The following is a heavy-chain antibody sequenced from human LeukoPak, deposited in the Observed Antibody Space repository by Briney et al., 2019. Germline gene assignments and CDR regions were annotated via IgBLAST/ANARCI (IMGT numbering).Heavy chain of an antibody. Sequence: SETLSLTCTVSGGSISSYYWSWIRQPPGKGLEWIGYIYYSGSTNYNPSLKSRVTTSVDTSKNQFSLKLSSVTAADTAVYYCAREYSGYVGGFDYWGQGTLVTVSS. D-gene: IGHD5-12*01. V-gene: IGHV4-59*01. CDR2: IYYSGST. CDR3: AREYSGYVGGFDY. J-gene: IGHJ4*02. CDR1: GGSISSYY.